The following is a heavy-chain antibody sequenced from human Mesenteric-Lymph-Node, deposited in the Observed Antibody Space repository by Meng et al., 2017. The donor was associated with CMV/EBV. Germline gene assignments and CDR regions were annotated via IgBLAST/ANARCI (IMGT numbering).Heavy chain of an antibody. CDR2: IKSKSKGETT. J-gene: IGHJ4*02. D-gene: IGHD5-12*01. CDR1: GLTFRDAW. Sequence: ASGLTFRDAWMTGGRQAPGKGLEWVGRIKSKSKGETTDYAAPVKGRFTISRDDSKNTLYLQMNSLKTEDTAVYYCTTPQLYSGYDYWGQGTLVTVSS. CDR3: TTPQLYSGYDY. V-gene: IGHV3-15*01.